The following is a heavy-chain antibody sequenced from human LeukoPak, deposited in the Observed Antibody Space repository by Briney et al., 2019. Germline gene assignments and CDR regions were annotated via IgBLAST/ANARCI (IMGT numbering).Heavy chain of an antibody. CDR3: AKNTWKSSDSGRGRMDV. V-gene: IGHV3-48*01. D-gene: IGHD3-10*01. J-gene: IGHJ6*02. CDR2: IGVGGRPT. Sequence: GGSLRLSCAASGFSFSHYSMTWARQASGKGLEWISYIGVGGRPTNYADSVKARFTISRDDAQNSLYLQVNSLRAEDTAVYYCAKNTWKSSDSGRGRMDVWGQGTTATVSS. CDR1: GFSFSHYS.